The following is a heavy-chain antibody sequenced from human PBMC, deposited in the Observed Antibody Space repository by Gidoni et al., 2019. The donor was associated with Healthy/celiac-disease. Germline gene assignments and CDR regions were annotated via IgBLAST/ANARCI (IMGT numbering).Heavy chain of an antibody. CDR1: GYTFTGYY. Sequence: QVQLVQSGAEVKKPGASVKVSCKASGYTFTGYYMHWVRQAPGQGLEWMGRINPNSGGTNYAQKFQGRVTMTRDTSISTAYMELSRLRSDDTAVYYCARVFIVATRYYYYGMDVWGQGTTVTVSS. V-gene: IGHV1-2*06. D-gene: IGHD5-12*01. CDR3: ARVFIVATRYYYYGMDV. CDR2: INPNSGGT. J-gene: IGHJ6*02.